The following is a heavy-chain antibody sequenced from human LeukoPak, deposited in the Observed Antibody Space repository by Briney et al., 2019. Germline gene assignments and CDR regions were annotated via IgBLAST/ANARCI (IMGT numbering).Heavy chain of an antibody. CDR3: ARDGVGEDY. V-gene: IGHV3-74*01. CDR1: GFTFSRYW. CDR2: TRSDGSTT. J-gene: IGHJ4*02. D-gene: IGHD3-10*01. Sequence: GGSLRLYCAASGFTFSRYWMHWVRQAPGKGLVGVSFTRSDGSTTYADAVGGRFTICRDNAKNTLYLQMNSLRAEDTAVYYCARDGVGEDYWGQGTLVTVSS.